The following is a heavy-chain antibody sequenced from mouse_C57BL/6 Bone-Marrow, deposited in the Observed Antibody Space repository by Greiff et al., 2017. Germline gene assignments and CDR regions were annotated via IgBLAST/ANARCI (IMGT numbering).Heavy chain of an antibody. D-gene: IGHD4-1*01. J-gene: IGHJ3*01. CDR1: GYTFTDYY. CDR2: IYPGSGNT. CDR3: ARRETGGAWFAY. Sequence: QVQLKESGAELVRPGASVKLSCKASGYTFTDYYINWVKQRPGQGLEWIARIYPGSGNTYYNEKFKGKATLTAEKSSSTAYMQLSSLTSEDSAVYFCARRETGGAWFAYWGQGTLVTVSA. V-gene: IGHV1-76*01.